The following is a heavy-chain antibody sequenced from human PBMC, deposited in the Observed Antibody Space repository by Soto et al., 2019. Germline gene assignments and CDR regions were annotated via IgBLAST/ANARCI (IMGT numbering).Heavy chain of an antibody. J-gene: IGHJ4*02. CDR1: GFKFSNYA. V-gene: IGHV3-23*01. Sequence: PGWSLRLSCAASGFKFSNYAMSWVRQAPGKGLEWVSLISATGGGTYYADSVKGRFTISRDNSHNTLYLQVHSLTAEDTAVYYCAKDRRAGGNSAFYFDFWGQGAQVTVS. CDR2: ISATGGGT. CDR3: AKDRRAGGNSAFYFDF. D-gene: IGHD3-16*01.